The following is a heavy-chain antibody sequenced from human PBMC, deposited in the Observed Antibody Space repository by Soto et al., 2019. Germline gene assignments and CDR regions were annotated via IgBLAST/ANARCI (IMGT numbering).Heavy chain of an antibody. V-gene: IGHV1-8*01. D-gene: IGHD2-2*01. Sequence: QVQLVQSGAEVKKPGASVKVSCKASGYTFTSHDINWMRQATGQGLEWMGWMNPNSGHTNYAQKCQGRVTMTRDPSISTAYMELTNLRSEDTAIYYCASDVSTTWGQGTLVTVSS. J-gene: IGHJ5*02. CDR1: GYTFTSHD. CDR3: ASDVSTT. CDR2: MNPNSGHT.